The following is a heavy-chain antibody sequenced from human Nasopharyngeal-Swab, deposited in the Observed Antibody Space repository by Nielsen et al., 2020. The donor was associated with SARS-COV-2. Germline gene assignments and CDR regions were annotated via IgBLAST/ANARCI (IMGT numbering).Heavy chain of an antibody. CDR2: ISSSSYI. V-gene: IGHV3-69-1*01. Sequence: WIRQPPGKGLEWVSSISSSSYIYYADSVKGRFTISRDNAKNSLYPQMNSLRAEDTAVYYCARHRFGIAVADSDYWGQGTLVTVYS. CDR3: ARHRFGIAVADSDY. D-gene: IGHD6-19*01. J-gene: IGHJ4*02.